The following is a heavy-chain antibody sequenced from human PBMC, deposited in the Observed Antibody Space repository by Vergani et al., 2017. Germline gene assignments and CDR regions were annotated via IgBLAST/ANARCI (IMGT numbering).Heavy chain of an antibody. D-gene: IGHD1-26*01. CDR3: VKDAGSYENFVNS. CDR1: GFTFSTYA. V-gene: IGHV3-23*01. CDR2: LTGGGGST. Sequence: EVQLLESGGSLKQPGGSVRLSCAASGFTFSTYAMHWVRQAPGKGLEWVSALTGGGGSTYYADSFKGRFIISRDNSRDTLYLQMNSLRAEDTATYYCVKDAGSYENFVNSWCQGTLVTVSS. J-gene: IGHJ4*02.